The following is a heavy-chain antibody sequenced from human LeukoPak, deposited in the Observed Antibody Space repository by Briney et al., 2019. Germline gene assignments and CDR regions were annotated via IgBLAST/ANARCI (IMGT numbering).Heavy chain of an antibody. CDR2: INPNSGGT. CDR3: ARTFYDTLDSDAFDF. Sequence: ASVKVSCKASGYTFTGYFMHWVRQAPGQGLEWMGWINPNSGGTNYAQKFQGRVTMTRDTSISTAYMELSRLRSDNTAVYYCARTFYDTLDSDAFDFWGQGTMVIVSS. D-gene: IGHD2/OR15-2a*01. V-gene: IGHV1-2*02. J-gene: IGHJ3*01. CDR1: GYTFTGYF.